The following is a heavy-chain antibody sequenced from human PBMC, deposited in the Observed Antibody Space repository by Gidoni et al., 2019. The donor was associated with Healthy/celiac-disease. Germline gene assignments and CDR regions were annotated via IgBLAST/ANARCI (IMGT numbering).Heavy chain of an antibody. CDR2: INHSGST. J-gene: IGHJ4*02. CDR1: GGSFSGYY. D-gene: IGHD6-13*01. V-gene: IGHV4-34*01. Sequence: QVQLQQWGAGLLKPSETLSLTCAVYGGSFSGYYWSWIRQPPGKGLEWIGEINHSGSTNYNPSLKSRVTISVDTSKNQFSLKLSSVTAADTAVYYCARVGSSSWYVRAPYYFDYWGQGTLVTVSS. CDR3: ARVGSSSWYVRAPYYFDY.